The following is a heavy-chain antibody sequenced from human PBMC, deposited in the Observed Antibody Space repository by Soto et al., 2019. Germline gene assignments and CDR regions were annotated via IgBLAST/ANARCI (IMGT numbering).Heavy chain of an antibody. J-gene: IGHJ4*02. CDR1: GASIDSSHW. V-gene: IGHV4-4*02. Sequence: PSETLSLTCAVSGASIDSSHWWNWVRQPPGKGLEWIGEIFHSGSTTYNPSLKSRLTMSVDRSKNQFSLHLSSVTAADTAIYYCARSGDDYGSYVDYWGQGTLVTVSS. CDR3: ARSGDDYGSYVDY. CDR2: IFHSGST. D-gene: IGHD4-17*01.